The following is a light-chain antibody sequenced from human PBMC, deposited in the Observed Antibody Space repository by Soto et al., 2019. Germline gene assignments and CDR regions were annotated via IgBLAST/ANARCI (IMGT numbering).Light chain of an antibody. CDR3: QQYNNWPQT. V-gene: IGKV3-15*01. CDR2: GAS. J-gene: IGKJ1*01. CDR1: QNVDSN. Sequence: ESVLRHSAGSLSFSQWERTTLSCRASQNVDSNYLSWYQKWTSQAPRLVIYGASTRATGIPARFSGSGSGTEFTLTINSLQSEDFAVYYCQQYNNWPQTSGQRGKADIK.